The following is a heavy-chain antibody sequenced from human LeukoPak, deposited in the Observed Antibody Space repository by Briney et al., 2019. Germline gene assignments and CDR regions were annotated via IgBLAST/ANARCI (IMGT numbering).Heavy chain of an antibody. J-gene: IGHJ4*02. D-gene: IGHD3-3*02. CDR3: ATYFTHFWSGYYPSY. Sequence: PRGSLRLSCAASGFTFSTYWMSWVRQAPGKGLEWVSNIKQDGSEKYYVDSVKGRFTISRDNAKNSLYLKMNSLRAEDTAVYYCATYFTHFWSGYYPSYWGQGALVTVSS. V-gene: IGHV3-7*05. CDR1: GFTFSTYW. CDR2: IKQDGSEK.